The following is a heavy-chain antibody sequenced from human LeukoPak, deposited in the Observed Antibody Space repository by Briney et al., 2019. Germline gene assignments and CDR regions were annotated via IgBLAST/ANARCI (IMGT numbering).Heavy chain of an antibody. CDR2: IDCDDDK. J-gene: IGHJ4*02. CDR1: GFSLSTSGMC. Sequence: SGPTLVNPTQTLTLTCTFSGFSLSTSGMCVSWIRHPPGRALEWLARIDCDDDKYYSTSLKTRLTISKDTSKNQVVLTMTNMDPVDTATYYCARIRLGYEIDYWGQGTLVTVSS. V-gene: IGHV2-70*11. D-gene: IGHD5-12*01. CDR3: ARIRLGYEIDY.